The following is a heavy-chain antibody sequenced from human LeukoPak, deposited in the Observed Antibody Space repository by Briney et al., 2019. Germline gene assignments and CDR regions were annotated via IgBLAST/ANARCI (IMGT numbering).Heavy chain of an antibody. Sequence: PGGSLRLCCVASGFTFRSYGLHWVRQAPGKGLEWVATISYDGRNTYSGDSVKGRFTISRDNSKNILYLQMNSLKIEDTAIYYCAKEQGRSVYFDSWGQGTLVTVSS. V-gene: IGHV3-30*18. CDR1: GFTFRSYG. CDR3: AKEQGRSVYFDS. J-gene: IGHJ4*02. D-gene: IGHD3-10*01. CDR2: ISYDGRNT.